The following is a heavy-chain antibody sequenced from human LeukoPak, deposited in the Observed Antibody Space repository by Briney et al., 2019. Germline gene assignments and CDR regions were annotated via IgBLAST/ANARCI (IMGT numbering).Heavy chain of an antibody. Sequence: GGSLRLSCAASGFTFSSYSMNWVRQAPGKGLEWVSSISSSSSYIYYADSVKGRFTISRDNAKNTLYLQMNSLRAEDTAIYYCARGPISSNPGTWGQGTLVTVSS. V-gene: IGHV3-21*01. D-gene: IGHD2-2*01. CDR3: ARGPISSNPGT. CDR2: ISSSSSYI. CDR1: GFTFSSYS. J-gene: IGHJ5*02.